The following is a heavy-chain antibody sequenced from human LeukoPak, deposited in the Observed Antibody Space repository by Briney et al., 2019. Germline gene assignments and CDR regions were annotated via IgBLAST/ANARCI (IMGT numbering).Heavy chain of an antibody. D-gene: IGHD1-26*01. CDR2: IYYSGST. Sequence: SETLSLTCTVSGGSISSSSYYWGWIRQPPGKGLEWIGSIYYSGSTYYNPSLRSRVTISVDTSKNQFSLKLSSVTAADTAVYYCARALSVGARWFDPWGQGTLVTVSS. CDR3: ARALSVGARWFDP. CDR1: GGSISSSSYY. V-gene: IGHV4-39*07. J-gene: IGHJ5*02.